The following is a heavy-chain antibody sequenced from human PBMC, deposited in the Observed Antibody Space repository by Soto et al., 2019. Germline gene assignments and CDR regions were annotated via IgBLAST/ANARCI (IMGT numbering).Heavy chain of an antibody. CDR1: GYTFTNYD. J-gene: IGHJ5*02. CDR3: ARSQTTWIQLWLNWFDP. D-gene: IGHD5-18*01. V-gene: IGHV1-18*01. Sequence: ASVKVSCKTSGYTFTNYDISWVRQAPGQGLEWLGWISAYNGNTDYAQKLQGRVTMTTDTSTSTAYMELRSLRSEDTAVYYCARSQTTWIQLWLNWFDPWGQGTLVTVSS. CDR2: ISAYNGNT.